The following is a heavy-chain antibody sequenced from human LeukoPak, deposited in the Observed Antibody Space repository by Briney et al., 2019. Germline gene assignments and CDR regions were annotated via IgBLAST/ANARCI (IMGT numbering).Heavy chain of an antibody. CDR3: ARDGYYYDSSGYADY. CDR1: GFTFSSYS. J-gene: IGHJ4*02. D-gene: IGHD3-22*01. Sequence: GGSLRLSCAASGFTFSSYSMNWVRQAPGKGLEWVSSISSSSSYIYYADSVKGRFTISRDNAKNSLYLQMNSLRAEDTAVYYCARDGYYYDSSGYADYWGQGTLVTVSS. V-gene: IGHV3-21*01. CDR2: ISSSSSYI.